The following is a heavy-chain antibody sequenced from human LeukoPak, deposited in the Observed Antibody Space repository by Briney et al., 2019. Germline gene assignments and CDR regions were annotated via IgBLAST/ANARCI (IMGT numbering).Heavy chain of an antibody. V-gene: IGHV3-7*01. J-gene: IGHJ4*02. D-gene: IGHD3-22*01. CDR1: GFTFSSYW. CDR2: INQDGSEK. CDR3: ARDRALYDSRRGYYYTEDDY. Sequence: GGSLRLSCAASGFTFSSYWMSWVRQAPGKGLEWVANINQDGSEKYYVDSVKGRFTISRDNAKSSLYLQMNSLRADDTAVYYCARDRALYDSRRGYYYTEDDYWGQGTLVTVSS.